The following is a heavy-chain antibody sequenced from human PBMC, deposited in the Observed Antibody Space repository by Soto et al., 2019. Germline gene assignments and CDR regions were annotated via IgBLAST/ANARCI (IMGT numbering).Heavy chain of an antibody. CDR2: IRGSGGST. Sequence: GSLGLSCAARVLQCSRFARSWVRQAHGKVLEWLSAIRGSGGSTYYADSVKGRFTISRDNSKNTLYLQMNTLRAEDTAVYYCAKDLLGALLVCAAHFDDRGQGSLVTVSP. V-gene: IGHV3-23*01. CDR1: VLQCSRFA. CDR3: AKDLLGALLVCAAHFDD. D-gene: IGHD2-21*01. J-gene: IGHJ4*02.